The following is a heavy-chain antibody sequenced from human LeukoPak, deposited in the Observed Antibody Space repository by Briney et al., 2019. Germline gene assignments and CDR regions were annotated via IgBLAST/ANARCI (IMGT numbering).Heavy chain of an antibody. CDR3: ARLGAYCGGDCSPGTFDI. CDR2: IYPGDSDT. Sequence: GESLKISCKGSGYRVTSYWIGWVRQMPGKGLEWMGIIYPGDSDTRYSPSFQGQVTISADKSISTAYLQWSSLKASDTAMYYCARLGAYCGGDCSPGTFDIWGQGTMVTVSS. V-gene: IGHV5-51*01. J-gene: IGHJ3*02. D-gene: IGHD2-21*02. CDR1: GYRVTSYW.